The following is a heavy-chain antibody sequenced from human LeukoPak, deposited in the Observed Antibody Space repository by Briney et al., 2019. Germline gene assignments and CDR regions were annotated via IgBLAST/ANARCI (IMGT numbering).Heavy chain of an antibody. D-gene: IGHD2-2*01. CDR3: ARERYCSSTSCYYRANWFDP. V-gene: IGHV4-30-4*08. CDR2: IYYSGST. J-gene: IGHJ5*02. Sequence: SETLSLTCTVSGGSISSGDYYWSWIRLPPGKGLEWIGYIYYSGSTYYNPSFKSRVTISVDTSKNQFSLKLSSVTAADTAVYYCARERYCSSTSCYYRANWFDPWGQGTLVTVSS. CDR1: GGSISSGDYY.